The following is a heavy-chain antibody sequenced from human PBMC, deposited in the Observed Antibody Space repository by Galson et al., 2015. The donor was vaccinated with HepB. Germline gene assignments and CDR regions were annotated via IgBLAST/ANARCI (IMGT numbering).Heavy chain of an antibody. V-gene: IGHV3-30-3*01. J-gene: IGHJ4*02. CDR2: ISYDGSNK. Sequence: SLRLSCAASGFTFSSYAMHWVRQAPGKGLEWVAVISYDGSNKYYADSVKGRFTISRDNSKNTLYLQMNSLRAEETAVYYCAREARGGTTGSWYGRYYFDYWGQGTLVTVSS. CDR1: GFTFSSYA. D-gene: IGHD6-13*01. CDR3: AREARGGTTGSWYGRYYFDY.